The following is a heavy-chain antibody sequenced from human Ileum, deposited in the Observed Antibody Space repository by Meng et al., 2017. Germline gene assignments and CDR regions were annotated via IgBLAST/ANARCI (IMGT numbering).Heavy chain of an antibody. CDR2: IYYTGST. J-gene: IGHJ4*02. D-gene: IGHD2-2*01. V-gene: IGHV4-59*01. Sequence: VQPQESGPGMVKPSENLALPCTVSGDSISTYYWSWIRQPPGKGLEWIGYIYYTGSTNYNPSLKSRVTISVDTSKNQFSLKLNPVTAADTAVYYCARYCSTTGCYSFEYWGQGTLVTVSS. CDR3: ARYCSTTGCYSFEY. CDR1: GDSISTYY.